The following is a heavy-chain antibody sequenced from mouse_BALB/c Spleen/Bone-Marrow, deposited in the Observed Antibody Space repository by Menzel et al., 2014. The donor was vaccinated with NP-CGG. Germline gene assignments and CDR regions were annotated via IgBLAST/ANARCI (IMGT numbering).Heavy chain of an antibody. CDR1: GYAFTNYL. D-gene: IGHD2-1*01. CDR2: LNPGSGGT. Sequence: VKLMESGAELVRPGTSVKVSCKASGYAFTNYLIEWVKQRPGQGLEWIGVLNPGSGGTNYNEKFKGKATLTADKSSSTAYMQLSSLTSDDSAVYFCARRIYYAMGHWGQGTTLTVSS. V-gene: IGHV1-54*01. J-gene: IGHJ2*01. CDR3: ARRIYYAMGH.